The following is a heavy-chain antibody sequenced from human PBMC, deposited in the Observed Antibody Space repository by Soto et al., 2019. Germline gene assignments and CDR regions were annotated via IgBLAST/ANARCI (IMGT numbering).Heavy chain of an antibody. Sequence: PSETLSLTCTVSGDSISGYYWSWMRQPPGKGLEWIGHIYYTGRTNYNPSHTSRVTISLDTSKSQFSLRLSSVAAADTAVYYCARVDGYGLSDCWGQGTLVS. CDR1: GDSISGYY. CDR3: ARVDGYGLSDC. CDR2: IYYTGRT. V-gene: IGHV4-59*01. D-gene: IGHD5-12*01. J-gene: IGHJ4*02.